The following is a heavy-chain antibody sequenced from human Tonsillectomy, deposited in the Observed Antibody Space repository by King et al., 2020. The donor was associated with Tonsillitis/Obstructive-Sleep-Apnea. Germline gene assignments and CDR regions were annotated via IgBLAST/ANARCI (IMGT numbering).Heavy chain of an antibody. CDR3: ARASGYSNVYGAFDI. D-gene: IGHD5-18*01. Sequence: VQLVESGGGLVQPGGSLRLSCAASGFTFINYDMHWVRQPTGRTLEWVSAISTTGDTYYPDSMKGRFTISRENAKNSLYLKMNSLRAGDTAVYYCARASGYSNVYGAFDIWGQGTMVTVSS. CDR1: GFTFINYD. CDR2: ISTTGDT. J-gene: IGHJ3*02. V-gene: IGHV3-13*04.